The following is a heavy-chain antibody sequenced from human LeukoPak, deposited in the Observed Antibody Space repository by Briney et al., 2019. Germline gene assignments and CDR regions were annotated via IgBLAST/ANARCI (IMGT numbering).Heavy chain of an antibody. Sequence: GGSLRLSCAASGFTFSSYAMSWVRQAPGKGLEWVSAISGSGGSTYYADSVKGRFTISRDNSKNTLYLQMNSLRAEDTAVYYCAKGEGSIWYRYYFDYWGQGTLVTVSS. V-gene: IGHV3-23*01. CDR2: ISGSGGST. D-gene: IGHD3-10*01. CDR1: GFTFSSYA. CDR3: AKGEGSIWYRYYFDY. J-gene: IGHJ4*02.